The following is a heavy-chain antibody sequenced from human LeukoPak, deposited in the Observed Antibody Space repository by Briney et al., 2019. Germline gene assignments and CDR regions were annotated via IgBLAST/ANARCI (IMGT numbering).Heavy chain of an antibody. CDR3: AREEQWLAAFDT. D-gene: IGHD6-19*01. CDR1: GGSISSYY. Sequence: SETLSLTCTVSGGSISSYYWSWIRQPPGKGLEWIGYIYYSGSTNYNPSLKSRVTISVDTSKNQFSLKLSSVTAADTAVYYCAREEQWLAAFDTWGQGTMVTVSS. J-gene: IGHJ3*02. CDR2: IYYSGST. V-gene: IGHV4-59*01.